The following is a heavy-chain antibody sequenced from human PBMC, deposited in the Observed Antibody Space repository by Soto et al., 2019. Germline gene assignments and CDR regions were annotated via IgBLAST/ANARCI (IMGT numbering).Heavy chain of an antibody. CDR3: ARGDFPNYVIYGFGY. Sequence: PGGSRRRSCAASGLIFRYYLMTWVREVPGKRPEWFANIKGDGSEQYYLQSVRGRFTISRDNARNTVYLQMNSLRVDDTAVYYCARGDFPNYVIYGFGYCGPGILVTFSS. D-gene: IGHD3-10*01. V-gene: IGHV3-7*03. CDR2: IKGDGSEQ. J-gene: IGHJ4*02. CDR1: GLIFRYYL.